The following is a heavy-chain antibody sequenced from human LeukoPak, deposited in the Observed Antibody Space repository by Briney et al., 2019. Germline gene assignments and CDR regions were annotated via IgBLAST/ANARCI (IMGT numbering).Heavy chain of an antibody. Sequence: GGSLRLSCAASGFTFSSNWMHWVRQAPGKGLVWGSRINEDGSTTNYADSVKGRSTIFRDNAKNTLYLQIDSLRAEDTAGYYCVRDLGGRSGHRGQGALVTVSS. CDR2: INEDGSTT. V-gene: IGHV3-74*01. CDR1: GFTFSSNW. CDR3: VRDLGGRSGH. J-gene: IGHJ4*02. D-gene: IGHD1-26*01.